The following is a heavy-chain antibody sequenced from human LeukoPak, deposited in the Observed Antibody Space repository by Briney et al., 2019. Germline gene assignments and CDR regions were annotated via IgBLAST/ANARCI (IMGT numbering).Heavy chain of an antibody. D-gene: IGHD5-24*01. CDR1: GGSISSYY. CDR2: IYYSGST. CDR3: AREGTATITPFGY. J-gene: IGHJ4*02. Sequence: SETLSLTCTVSGGSISSYYWSWIRQPPGKGLEWIGYIYYSGSTNYNPSLKSRVTISVDTSKNQFSLKLSSVTAADTAVYYCAREGTATITPFGYWGQGTLVTVSS. V-gene: IGHV4-59*12.